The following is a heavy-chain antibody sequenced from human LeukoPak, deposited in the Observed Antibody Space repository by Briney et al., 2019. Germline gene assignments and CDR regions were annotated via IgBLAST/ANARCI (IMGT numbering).Heavy chain of an antibody. CDR3: ARSLYYDILTENFDY. CDR2: ISYDGSNK. V-gene: IGHV3-30*04. D-gene: IGHD3-9*01. J-gene: IGHJ4*02. Sequence: GGSLRLSCAASGFTFSSYAMHWVRQAPGKGLEWVAVISYDGSNKHYADSVKGRFTISRDNSKNTLYLQMNSLRAEDTAVYYCARSLYYDILTENFDYWGQGTLVTVSS. CDR1: GFTFSSYA.